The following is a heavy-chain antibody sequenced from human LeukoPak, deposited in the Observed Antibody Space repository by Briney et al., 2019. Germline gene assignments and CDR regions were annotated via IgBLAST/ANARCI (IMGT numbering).Heavy chain of an antibody. Sequence: SETLSLTCAVYGGSFSGYYWSWIRQPPGKGLEWIGEINHSGSTNYNPSLKSRVTISVDTSKNQFSLKLSSVTAADTAVYYCARGRGRISRDPWYFDLWGRGTLVTVSS. CDR1: GGSFSGYY. D-gene: IGHD5-24*01. CDR2: INHSGST. CDR3: ARGRGRISRDPWYFDL. J-gene: IGHJ2*01. V-gene: IGHV4-34*01.